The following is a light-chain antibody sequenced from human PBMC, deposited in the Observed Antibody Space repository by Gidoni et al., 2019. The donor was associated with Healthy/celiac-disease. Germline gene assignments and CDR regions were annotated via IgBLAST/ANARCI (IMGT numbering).Light chain of an antibody. CDR3: QQYNNWPPWT. Sequence: EIVMTQEPATLSVSPGERATLSCRASQSVSSNLAWYQQKPGQAPRLLIYGASTRATGIPARFSGSGSGTEFTLTISSLQSEDFAVYYCQQYNNWPPWTFGQGTKVEIK. CDR2: GAS. V-gene: IGKV3-15*01. J-gene: IGKJ1*01. CDR1: QSVSSN.